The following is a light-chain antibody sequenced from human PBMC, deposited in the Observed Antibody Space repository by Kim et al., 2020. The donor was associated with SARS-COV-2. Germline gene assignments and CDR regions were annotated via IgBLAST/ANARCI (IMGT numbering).Light chain of an antibody. CDR2: DAS. CDR3: QQYNSYSYT. V-gene: IGKV1-5*01. Sequence: ASVGDSVTLTCRASQSISSWLAWYQQKPGKAPKLLIYDASTLESGVPSRFSGSGSGTEFTLTISSLQPDDFATYYCQQYNSYSYTFGQGTKLEI. J-gene: IGKJ2*01. CDR1: QSISSW.